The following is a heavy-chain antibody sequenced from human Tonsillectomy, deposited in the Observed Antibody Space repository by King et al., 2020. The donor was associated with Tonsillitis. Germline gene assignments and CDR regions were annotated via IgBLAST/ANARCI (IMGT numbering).Heavy chain of an antibody. CDR2: ISYDGSDE. CDR1: GFTFTNYA. V-gene: IGHV3-30-3*01. J-gene: IGHJ4*02. D-gene: IGHD5-24*01. CDR3: GAYVEMATINY. Sequence: VQLVESGGGVVQPGRSLRLSCAASGFTFTNYAMHWVRQAPGKGLAWVALISYDGSDEYYADSVKGRFTISRDNSKNTLYLQMNSLRADDTAVYFCGAYVEMATINYWGQGTLVTVSS.